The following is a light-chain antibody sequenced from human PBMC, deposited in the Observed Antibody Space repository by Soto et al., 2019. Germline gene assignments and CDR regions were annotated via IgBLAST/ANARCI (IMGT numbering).Light chain of an antibody. J-gene: IGKJ1*01. V-gene: IGKV3-11*01. Sequence: EIVLTHSPATLSLSPEERATISCRASQSVSSYLAWYQQKPGQAPRLLIYDASNGATGIPARFSGSGSGTDFTLTVSSLEPEDFAVYYCQQRSNWPPTFGQGTKVDIK. CDR1: QSVSSY. CDR2: DAS. CDR3: QQRSNWPPT.